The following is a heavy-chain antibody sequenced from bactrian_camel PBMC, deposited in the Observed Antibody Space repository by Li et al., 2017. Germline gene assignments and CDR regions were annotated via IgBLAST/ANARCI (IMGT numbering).Heavy chain of an antibody. Sequence: HVQLVESGGGSVQAGGSLRLSCTSSAYTYSPYCMAWFRQSPGKGREEVAILEADGSTIYADSVKGRFTISRDNAKNTLYLQLNSLKTEDTAVYYCAQGVYWSTYGDIQRHQRGQGTQVTVS. V-gene: IGHV3S1*01. CDR1: AYTYSPYC. D-gene: IGHD8*01. CDR3: AQGVYWSTYGDIQRHQ. J-gene: IGHJ4*01. CDR2: LEADGST.